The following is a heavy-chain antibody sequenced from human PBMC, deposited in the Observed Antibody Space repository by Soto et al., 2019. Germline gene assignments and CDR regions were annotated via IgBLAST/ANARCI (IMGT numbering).Heavy chain of an antibody. D-gene: IGHD3-10*01. CDR3: ARLLYYGSGSYSPYGMDV. J-gene: IGHJ6*02. CDR2: VSPPFRTS. V-gene: IGHV1-69*01. Sequence: QVQLVQSGAEVKKPGSSVKVSCKTSGVSFNNNGIGWVRQAPGHGLEWMGGVSPPFRTSNYARKFQGRISVTADASTGTVNMELSSLPSEDTAQYYCARLLYYGSGSYSPYGMDVWGQGTTVTVSS. CDR1: GVSFNNNG.